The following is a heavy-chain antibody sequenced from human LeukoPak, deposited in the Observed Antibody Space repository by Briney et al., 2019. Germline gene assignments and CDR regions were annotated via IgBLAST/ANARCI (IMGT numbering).Heavy chain of an antibody. Sequence: PGGSLRLSCAASGFTFSSYAMSWVRQAPGKGLEWVSSISGSGGSTYYADSVKGRFTISRDNSKNTLYLQMNSLRADDTAVYYCAKVWGDIVLVPAAIKGTYYYYYIDVWGKGTTVTVSS. J-gene: IGHJ6*03. D-gene: IGHD2-2*02. CDR3: AKVWGDIVLVPAAIKGTYYYYYIDV. CDR1: GFTFSSYA. V-gene: IGHV3-23*01. CDR2: ISGSGGST.